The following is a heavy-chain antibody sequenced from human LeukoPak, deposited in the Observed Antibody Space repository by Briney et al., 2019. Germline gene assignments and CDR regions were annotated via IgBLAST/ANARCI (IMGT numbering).Heavy chain of an antibody. CDR1: GFTFSDSY. Sequence: GGSLRLSCAASGFTFSDSYMSWIRQAPGKGLEWISYISSGFNNIYYADSVKGRFTISRDNAKNSLYLQMNSLRAEDTALYYCARGSADYSWYMDVWGKGTTVTVSS. CDR3: ARGSADYSWYMDV. V-gene: IGHV3-11*01. D-gene: IGHD5-12*01. CDR2: ISSGFNNI. J-gene: IGHJ6*04.